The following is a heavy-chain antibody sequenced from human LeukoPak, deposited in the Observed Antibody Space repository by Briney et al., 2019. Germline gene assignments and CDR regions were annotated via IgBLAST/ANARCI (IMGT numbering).Heavy chain of an antibody. J-gene: IGHJ4*02. CDR1: GGSFSGYY. D-gene: IGHD3-22*01. CDR3: ARHKGSGYYCEGLDY. CDR2: INHSGST. V-gene: IGHV4-34*01. Sequence: SETLSLTCAVYGGSFSGYYWSWIRQPPGKGLEWIGEINHSGSTNYNPSLKSRVTISVDTSKNQFSLKLSSVTAADTAAYYCARHKGSGYYCEGLDYWGQGTLVTVSS.